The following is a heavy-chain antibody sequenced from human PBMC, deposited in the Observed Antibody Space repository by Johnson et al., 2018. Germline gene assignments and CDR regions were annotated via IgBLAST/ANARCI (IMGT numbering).Heavy chain of an antibody. CDR1: GFPLSSFC. CDR2: VTSDGSAT. D-gene: IGHD5-18*01. CDR3: ARHYSPAYYYTMDV. Sequence: EVQLQESGGGLVQPGGSLRLSCAACGFPLSSFCMPWVRQAPGKGLVWVSRVTSDGSATNYADSVKGRFTISSDNAKNTVYRQMNSLRVEDSAIYYCARHYSPAYYYTMDVWGQGTTVTVSS. V-gene: IGHV3-74*01. J-gene: IGHJ6*02.